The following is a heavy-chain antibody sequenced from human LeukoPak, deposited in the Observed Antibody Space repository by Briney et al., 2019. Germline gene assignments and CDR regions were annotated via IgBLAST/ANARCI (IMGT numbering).Heavy chain of an antibody. J-gene: IGHJ6*02. CDR1: GGTFSSYA. CDR3: ARVSDYYGSGSYYYYYYGMDV. Sequence: SVKVSCKASGGTFSSYATSWVRQAPGPGLEWMGGVIPIFGTANYAQKFQGRVTITADESTSTAYMELRSLRSEDTAVYYCARVSDYYGSGSYYYYYYGMDVWGQGTTVTVSS. D-gene: IGHD3-10*01. V-gene: IGHV1-69*01. CDR2: VIPIFGTA.